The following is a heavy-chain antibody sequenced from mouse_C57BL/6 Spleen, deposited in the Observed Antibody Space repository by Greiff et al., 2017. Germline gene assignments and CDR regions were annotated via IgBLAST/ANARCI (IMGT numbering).Heavy chain of an antibody. Sequence: QVQLQQPGAELVRPGSSVKLSCKASGYTFTSYWMHWVKQRPIQGLEWIGNIDPSDSETHYNQKFKDKATLTVDKSSSTAYMQLSSLTSEDSAVCCCARDDGYYGFAYWGQGTLVTVSA. V-gene: IGHV1-52*01. J-gene: IGHJ3*01. CDR2: IDPSDSET. CDR3: ARDDGYYGFAY. D-gene: IGHD2-3*01. CDR1: GYTFTSYW.